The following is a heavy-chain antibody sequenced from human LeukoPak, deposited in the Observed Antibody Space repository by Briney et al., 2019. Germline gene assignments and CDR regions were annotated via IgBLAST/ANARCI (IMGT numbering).Heavy chain of an antibody. Sequence: GGSLRLSCAASGFTFSRYSMNWVRQAPGKGLEWVSYISSSSTIYYADSVRGRFTISRDNAKNSLYLQMYSLRAEDTAVYYCADYDFDYWGQGTLVTVSS. CDR2: ISSSSTI. D-gene: IGHD4/OR15-4a*01. J-gene: IGHJ4*02. V-gene: IGHV3-48*01. CDR1: GFTFSRYS. CDR3: ADYDFDY.